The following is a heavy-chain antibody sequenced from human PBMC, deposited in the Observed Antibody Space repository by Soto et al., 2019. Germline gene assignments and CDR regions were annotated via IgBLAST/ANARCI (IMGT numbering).Heavy chain of an antibody. J-gene: IGHJ6*02. CDR2: ISYDGTYK. CDR1: GFTFNNCA. CDR3: ANEVDVSFSSLQYGMDV. Sequence: GGSMRLSCAPSGFTFNNCAMHSVRQARGKGLEWVAFISYDGTYKYYADSVRDRFTVYRENSKSTLFLQMNRLKFEDTAVYVCANEVDVSFSSLQYGMDVWGQGTTVTVS. V-gene: IGHV3-30*18. D-gene: IGHD5-12*01.